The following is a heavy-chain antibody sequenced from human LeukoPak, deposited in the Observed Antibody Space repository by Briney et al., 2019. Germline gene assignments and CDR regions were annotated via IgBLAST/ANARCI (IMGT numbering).Heavy chain of an antibody. J-gene: IGHJ4*02. CDR3: ARVDYGDYSKDFDY. V-gene: IGHV4-34*01. CDR1: GESFSGYY. D-gene: IGHD4-17*01. CDR2: INDRGRT. Sequence: PSETLSLTCAVYGESFSGYYWSWIRQPPGKGLEWIGEINDRGRTNYNPSLKSRVTISVDTSKNQFSLKLTSVTAADTAAYYCARVDYGDYSKDFDYWGQGTLVTVSS.